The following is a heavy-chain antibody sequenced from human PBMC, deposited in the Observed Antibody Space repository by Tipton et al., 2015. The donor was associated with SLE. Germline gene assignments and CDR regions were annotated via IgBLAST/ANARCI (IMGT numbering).Heavy chain of an antibody. Sequence: GSLRLSCTASGFTFSDYAMTWVRQAPGKGLEWVSDIYSAGGGRYTYYADSVEGRFTISRDNSKNTLYLQMSSLRVEDTAIYYCAKRTTGSWRGASDYWGQGTLVTVSS. D-gene: IGHD1-14*01. CDR3: AKRTTGSWRGASDY. CDR2: IYSAGGGRYT. J-gene: IGHJ4*02. V-gene: IGHV3-23*03. CDR1: GFTFSDYA.